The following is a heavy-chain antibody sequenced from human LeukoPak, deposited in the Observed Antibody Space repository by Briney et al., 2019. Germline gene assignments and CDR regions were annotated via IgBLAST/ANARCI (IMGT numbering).Heavy chain of an antibody. CDR3: ARLKGIGYYYYGMDV. V-gene: IGHV5-51*01. CDR1: GYRFTSYW. Sequence: PGEALQISCKGSGYRFTSYWIGWVRQMPGKGLEWMGIIYPGDSDTRYSPSFQGQVTISADKSISTAYLQWSSLKASDSAMYYCARLKGIGYYYYGMDVWGQGTTVTVSS. CDR2: IYPGDSDT. J-gene: IGHJ6*02.